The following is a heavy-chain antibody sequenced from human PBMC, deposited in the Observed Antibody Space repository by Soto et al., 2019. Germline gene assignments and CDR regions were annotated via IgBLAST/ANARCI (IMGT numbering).Heavy chain of an antibody. Sequence: EVQLVESGGGLVQPGGSLRLSCAASGFTFSSYEMNWVRQAPGKGLEWVSYISSSGSTIYYADSVKGRFTISRDNAKNSLYLQMNSLRAEDTAVYHCARDLGGIAVAGKYFDYWGQGTLVTVSS. V-gene: IGHV3-48*03. CDR1: GFTFSSYE. CDR3: ARDLGGIAVAGKYFDY. J-gene: IGHJ4*02. CDR2: ISSSGSTI. D-gene: IGHD6-19*01.